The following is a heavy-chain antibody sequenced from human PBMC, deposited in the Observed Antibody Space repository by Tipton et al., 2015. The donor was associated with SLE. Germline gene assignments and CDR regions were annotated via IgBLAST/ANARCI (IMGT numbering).Heavy chain of an antibody. CDR2: ISGSGGST. J-gene: IGHJ6*02. V-gene: IGHV3-23*01. D-gene: IGHD6-6*01. Sequence: SLRLSCAASGFTFSSYAMSWVRQAPGKGLEWVSAISGSGGSTYYADSVKGRFTISRDNSKNTLYLQMNSLRAEDTAVYYCVSFIAARDGMDVWGQGTTVTVSS. CDR1: GFTFSSYA. CDR3: VSFIAARDGMDV.